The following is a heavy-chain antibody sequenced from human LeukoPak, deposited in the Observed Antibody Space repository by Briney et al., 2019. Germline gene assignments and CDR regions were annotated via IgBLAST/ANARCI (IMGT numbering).Heavy chain of an antibody. CDR3: ARAKERYFDWLSLYFDY. J-gene: IGHJ4*02. Sequence: PGGSLRLSCAASGFTFSSYSMNWVRQAPGKGLEWVSSISSSSSYIYYADSVKGRFTISRDNAKNSLYLQMNSLRAEDTAVYYCARAKERYFDWLSLYFDYWGQGTLVTVSS. CDR1: GFTFSSYS. V-gene: IGHV3-21*01. D-gene: IGHD3-9*01. CDR2: ISSSSSYI.